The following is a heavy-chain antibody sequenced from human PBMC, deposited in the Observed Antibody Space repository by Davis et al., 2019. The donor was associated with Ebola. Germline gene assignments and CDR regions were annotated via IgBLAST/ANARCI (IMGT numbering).Heavy chain of an antibody. D-gene: IGHD2-2*01. V-gene: IGHV7-4-1*02. CDR3: TSPRSPQKTSMIVPDWYFDL. CDR2: INTNNGTP. Sequence: AASVKVSCKASGYTFTSYAMNWVRQAPGQGLEWMGWINTNNGTPTYAQGFTGRFVFSLDTSVSTAYLQISSLKAEDTALYYCTSPRSPQKTSMIVPDWYFDLWGRGTLVTVSS. J-gene: IGHJ2*01. CDR1: GYTFTSYA.